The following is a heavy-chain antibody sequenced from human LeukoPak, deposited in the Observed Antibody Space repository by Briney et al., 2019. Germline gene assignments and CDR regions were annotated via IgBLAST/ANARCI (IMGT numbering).Heavy chain of an antibody. J-gene: IGHJ3*02. CDR2: IWYDGSNK. CDR3: ARAEGYYDSSGNDAFDI. Sequence: GGSLRLSCAASGFIFSSYGMHWVRQAPGKGREWVAVIWYDGSNKYYADSVKGRFTISRDNSKNTLYLQMNSLRAEDTAVYYCARAEGYYDSSGNDAFDIWGQGTMVTVSS. V-gene: IGHV3-33*01. CDR1: GFIFSSYG. D-gene: IGHD3-22*01.